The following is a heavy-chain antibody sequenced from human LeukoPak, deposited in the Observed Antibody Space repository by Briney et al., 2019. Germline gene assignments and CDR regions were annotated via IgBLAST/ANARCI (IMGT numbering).Heavy chain of an antibody. CDR2: ISWDGGST. J-gene: IGHJ6*02. D-gene: IGHD6-13*01. Sequence: GGSLRLSCAASGFTFDDYTMHWVRQAPGKGLEWVSLISWDGGSTYYADSVKGRSTISRDNSKNPLYLQMNSLRTEDTALYYCAKDLCSSSPWGMDVWGQGTTVTVSS. CDR3: AKDLCSSSPWGMDV. CDR1: GFTFDDYT. V-gene: IGHV3-43*01.